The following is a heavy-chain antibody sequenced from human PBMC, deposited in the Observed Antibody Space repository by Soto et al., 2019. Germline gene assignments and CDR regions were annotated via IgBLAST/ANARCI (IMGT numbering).Heavy chain of an antibody. V-gene: IGHV4-30-4*01. CDR3: ARVYYGSGSLYYFDY. D-gene: IGHD3-10*01. J-gene: IGHJ4*02. CDR2: IYDSGTT. Sequence: PSETLSLTCTVSGGSISSGDYYWSWIRQPPGKGLEWIGYIYDSGTTYYNPSLKSRVTISVDTSKNQFSLKLTSVTAADTAVYYCARVYYGSGSLYYFDYWGQGTLVNVSS. CDR1: GGSISSGDYY.